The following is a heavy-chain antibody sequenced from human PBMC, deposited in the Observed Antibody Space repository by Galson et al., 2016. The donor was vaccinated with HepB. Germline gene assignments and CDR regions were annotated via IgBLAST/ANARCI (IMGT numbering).Heavy chain of an antibody. Sequence: SLRLSCAASGFTFSSYAMHWVRQAPGKGLEWVAVISYDGSNKYYADSVKGRFTISRDNSKNSLHLQMNNLRVEDTAVYYCARAVPDIYASGSYPDYWGKGTLVTVSS. D-gene: IGHD3-16*02. J-gene: IGHJ4*02. CDR2: ISYDGSNK. CDR1: GFTFSSYA. V-gene: IGHV3-30-3*01. CDR3: ARAVPDIYASGSYPDY.